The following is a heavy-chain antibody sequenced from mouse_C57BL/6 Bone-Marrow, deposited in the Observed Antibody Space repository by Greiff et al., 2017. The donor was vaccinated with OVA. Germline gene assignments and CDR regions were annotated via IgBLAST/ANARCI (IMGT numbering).Heavy chain of an antibody. D-gene: IGHD2-4*01. Sequence: EVKVVESGGGLVQSGRSLRLSCATSGFTFSDFYMEWVRQAPGKGLEWIAASRNKANDYTTEYSASVKGRFIVSRDTSQSILYLQMKALRAEDTAVYYCARDAVYDYDPYWGQGTTLTVSS. J-gene: IGHJ2*01. V-gene: IGHV7-1*01. CDR1: GFTFSDFY. CDR3: ARDAVYDYDPY. CDR2: SRNKANDYTT.